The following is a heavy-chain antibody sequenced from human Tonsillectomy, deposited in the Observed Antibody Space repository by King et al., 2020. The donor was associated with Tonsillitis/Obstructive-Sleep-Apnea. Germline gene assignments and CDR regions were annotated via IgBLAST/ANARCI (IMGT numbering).Heavy chain of an antibody. CDR1: GGSISSGGYY. V-gene: IGHV4-31*03. CDR3: VSEVTTGAFDY. CDR2: IYDSGST. Sequence: QLQESGPGLVKPSQTLSLTCTVSGGSISSGGYYLSWIRQHPGKGLGWIGYIYDSGSTYYNPSLKSRVTISVDTSKNQFSLKLSSVTAADTAVYYCVSEVTTGAFDYWGQGTLVTVSS. D-gene: IGHD4-17*01. J-gene: IGHJ4*02.